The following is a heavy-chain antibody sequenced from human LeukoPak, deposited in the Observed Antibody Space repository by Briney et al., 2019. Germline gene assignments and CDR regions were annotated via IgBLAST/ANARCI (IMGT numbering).Heavy chain of an antibody. CDR2: IKSKTDGGTT. CDR3: TTEGDYGDYYDY. D-gene: IGHD4-17*01. Sequence: GGSLRLSCAASGFTFSNAWMSWVRQAPGKGLEWVGRIKSKTDGGTTDYAAPVKGRFAISRDDSKNTLYLQMNSLKTEDTAVYYCTTEGDYGDYYDYWGQGTLVTVSS. J-gene: IGHJ4*02. CDR1: GFTFSNAW. V-gene: IGHV3-15*01.